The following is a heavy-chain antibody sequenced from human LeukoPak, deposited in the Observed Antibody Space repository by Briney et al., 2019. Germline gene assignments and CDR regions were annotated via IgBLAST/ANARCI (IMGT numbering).Heavy chain of an antibody. CDR2: INHSGST. CDR1: GGSFSGYY. D-gene: IGHD1-26*01. J-gene: IGHJ4*02. CDR3: ASIVGATTIASFDY. V-gene: IGHV4-34*01. Sequence: SETLSLTCAVYGGSFSGYYWSWIRQPPGKGLEWIGEINHSGSTNYNPSLKSRVTISVDTSKNQFSLKLSSVTAAGTAVYYCASIVGATTIASFDYWGQGTLVTVYS.